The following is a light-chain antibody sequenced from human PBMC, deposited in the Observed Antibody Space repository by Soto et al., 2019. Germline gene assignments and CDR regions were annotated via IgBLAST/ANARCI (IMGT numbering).Light chain of an antibody. CDR1: QSISSW. CDR2: AAS. CDR3: QHYNSNPWT. Sequence: DIQMTQSPSTLSASAGDRVTITCRASQSISSWLAWYQQKPGKAPKLLIYAASSLESGVPSRFSGSRSGTDFTLTISSLQPDDFATYYCQHYNSNPWTFGQGTKVEVK. J-gene: IGKJ1*01. V-gene: IGKV1-5*01.